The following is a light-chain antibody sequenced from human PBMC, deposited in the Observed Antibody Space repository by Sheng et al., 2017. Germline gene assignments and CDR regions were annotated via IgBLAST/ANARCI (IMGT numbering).Light chain of an antibody. CDR3: QSADSSGAYVM. J-gene: IGLJ3*02. V-gene: IGLV3-25*03. CDR1: ALPKQY. CDR2: KDD. Sequence: SYELTQPPSVSVSPGQTATITCSGDALPKQYAYWYRQKPGQAPVLLIYKDDKRPSGIPERFSGSSSGTTVAMNISGVQAEDEADYYCQSADSSGAYVMFGGGTKVNVL.